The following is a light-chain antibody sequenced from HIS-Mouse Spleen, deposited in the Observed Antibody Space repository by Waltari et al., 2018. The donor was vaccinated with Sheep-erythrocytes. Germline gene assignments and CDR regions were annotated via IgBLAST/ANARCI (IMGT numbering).Light chain of an antibody. Sequence: EIVMTQSPATLSVSPGERATLSCRASQSVSSNLAWYQQKPGQAPRLLIYGASTRATGMPARFSGSGSGTEFTLTISSMQSEDFAVYYCQQYNNWPPPYTFGQGTKLEIK. V-gene: IGKV3-15*01. CDR1: QSVSSN. J-gene: IGKJ2*01. CDR3: QQYNNWPPPYT. CDR2: GAS.